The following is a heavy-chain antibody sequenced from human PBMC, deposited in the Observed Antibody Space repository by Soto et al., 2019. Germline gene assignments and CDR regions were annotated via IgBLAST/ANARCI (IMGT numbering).Heavy chain of an antibody. D-gene: IGHD3-10*01. J-gene: IGHJ4*02. CDR1: GFTVCSSA. Sequence: SVEVSCKTSGFTVCSSAVHWVRKARGHRLQWIGWIDVGSGNANYAQKLQGRVTMTTDTSTSTAYMELRSLRSDDTAVYYCARVAVGYGSGTYWGQGTLVTVS. CDR3: ARVAVGYGSGTY. CDR2: IDVGSGNA. V-gene: IGHV1-58*01.